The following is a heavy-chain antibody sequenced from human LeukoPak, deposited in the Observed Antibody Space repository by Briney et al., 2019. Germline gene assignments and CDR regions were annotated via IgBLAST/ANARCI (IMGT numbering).Heavy chain of an antibody. Sequence: PSETQSLACAVYGGSFSGYYWSWIRQPPGKGLEWIGEINHSGSTNYNPSLKSRVTISVDTSKNQFSLKLSSVTAADTAVYYCARGPTIFGVVINYFDYWGQGTLVTVSS. V-gene: IGHV4-34*01. CDR2: INHSGST. D-gene: IGHD3-3*01. J-gene: IGHJ4*02. CDR3: ARGPTIFGVVINYFDY. CDR1: GGSFSGYY.